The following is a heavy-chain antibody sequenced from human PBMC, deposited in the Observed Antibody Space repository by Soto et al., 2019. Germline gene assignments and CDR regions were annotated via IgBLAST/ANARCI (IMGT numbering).Heavy chain of an antibody. Sequence: GGSLRLSCAASGFTFSSYAMNWVRQAPGKGLEWVSAIRASVGTTYYADSVKGRFTISRDNSKNTLYLQMNSLRAEDTAVYYCATAKLLLPWLFDYWGQGTLVTVSS. J-gene: IGHJ4*02. CDR3: ATAKLLLPWLFDY. D-gene: IGHD2-15*01. V-gene: IGHV3-23*01. CDR2: IRASVGTT. CDR1: GFTFSSYA.